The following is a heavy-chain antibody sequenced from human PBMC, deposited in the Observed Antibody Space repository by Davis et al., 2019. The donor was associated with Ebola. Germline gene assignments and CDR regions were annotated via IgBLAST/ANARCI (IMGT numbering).Heavy chain of an antibody. V-gene: IGHV3-23*01. J-gene: IGHJ4*02. CDR3: FYYYDSSGLAVFDY. CDR2: ISGSGGST. Sequence: PGGSLRLSCAASGFTFSSYAVSWVRQAPGKGLEWVSAISGSGGSTYYADSVKGRFTISRDNSKNTLYLQMNSLRAEDTAVYYCFYYYDSSGLAVFDYWGQGTLVTVSS. D-gene: IGHD3-22*01. CDR1: GFTFSSYA.